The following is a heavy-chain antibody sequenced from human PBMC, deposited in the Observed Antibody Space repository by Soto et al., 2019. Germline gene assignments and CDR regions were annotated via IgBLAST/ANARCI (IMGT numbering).Heavy chain of an antibody. Sequence: GSLRLSCAASGFTFSTYAMNWGGQAPGKGLWWVSAISGGGGSTYYADSVKGRVTISRDNSKNTLYLQMNSLRAEDTAVYYCAKVSLGALTFTDYYYYGLDVWGQGTTVTVSS. CDR1: GFTFSTYA. D-gene: IGHD1-26*01. CDR2: ISGGGGST. CDR3: AKVSLGALTFTDYYYYGLDV. J-gene: IGHJ6*02. V-gene: IGHV3-23*01.